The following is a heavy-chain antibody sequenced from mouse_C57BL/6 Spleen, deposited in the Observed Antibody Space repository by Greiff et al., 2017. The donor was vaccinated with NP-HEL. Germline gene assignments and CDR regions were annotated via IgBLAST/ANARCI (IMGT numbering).Heavy chain of an antibody. CDR2: FYPGSGSI. J-gene: IGHJ3*01. CDR1: GYTFTEYT. D-gene: IGHD1-1*01. Sequence: LVESGAELVKPGASVKLSCKASGYTFTEYTIHWVKQRSGQGLEWIGWFYPGSGSIKYNEKFKDKATLTADKSSSTVYMELSRLTSEDSAVYFCARHEYYYGSIQAWFAYWGQGTLVTVSA. CDR3: ARHEYYYGSIQAWFAY. V-gene: IGHV1-62-2*01.